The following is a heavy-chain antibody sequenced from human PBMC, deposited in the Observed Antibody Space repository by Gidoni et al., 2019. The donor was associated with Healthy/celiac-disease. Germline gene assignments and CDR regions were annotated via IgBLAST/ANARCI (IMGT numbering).Heavy chain of an antibody. D-gene: IGHD2-15*01. CDR1: GGTFSSYA. V-gene: IGHV1-69*01. J-gene: IGHJ5*02. CDR2: IIPLFGTA. Sequence: QVQLVQSGAEVKKPGSSVKVSCKASGGTFSSYAISWVRQAPGQGLEWMGGIIPLFGTANYAQKFQGRVTITADESTSTAYMELSSLRSEDTAVYYCARAGLLGYCSGGSCYAPLDPWGQGTLVTVSS. CDR3: ARAGLLGYCSGGSCYAPLDP.